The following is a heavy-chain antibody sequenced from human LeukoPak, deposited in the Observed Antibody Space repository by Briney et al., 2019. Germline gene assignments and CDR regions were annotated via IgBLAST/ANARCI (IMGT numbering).Heavy chain of an antibody. CDR1: GFTFSSYW. V-gene: IGHV3-74*01. CDR2: INSDGSST. J-gene: IGHJ6*02. D-gene: IGHD5-18*01. CDR3: ARPRGYSYGYYYYGMDV. Sequence: GGSLRLSCAASGFTFSSYWMHWVRQAPGKGLVWVSRINSDGSSTSYADSVKGRFTISRDNAKNTLYLQMNSLRAEDTAVYYCARPRGYSYGYYYYGMDVWGRGTTVTVSS.